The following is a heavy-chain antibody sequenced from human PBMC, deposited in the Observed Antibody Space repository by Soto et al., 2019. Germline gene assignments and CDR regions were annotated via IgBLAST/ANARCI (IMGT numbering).Heavy chain of an antibody. CDR2: IIPIFGTA. J-gene: IGHJ6*02. Sequence: QVQLVQSGAEVKKPGSSVKVSCKASGGTFSSYAISWVRQAPGQGLEWMGGIIPIFGTANYAQKFQGRVTITADKSTSPAYMELSSLRSEDTAVYYCARGVTRFLEWLYREYYYGMDVWGQGTTVTVSS. CDR1: GGTFSSYA. V-gene: IGHV1-69*06. CDR3: ARGVTRFLEWLYREYYYGMDV. D-gene: IGHD3-3*01.